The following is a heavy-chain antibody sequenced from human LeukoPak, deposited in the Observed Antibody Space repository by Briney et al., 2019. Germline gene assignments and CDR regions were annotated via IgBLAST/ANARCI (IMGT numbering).Heavy chain of an antibody. D-gene: IGHD3-10*01. V-gene: IGHV4-59*08. Sequence: SETLSLTCSVSDVSISSYYWSWIRQPPGKGLEWIGYIYYSGSTHYNPSLKSRLTISLDKAKNQFSLKLSSVTAADTAVYYCAAELCFGESNYYYYYYMDVWGKGTTVTISS. J-gene: IGHJ6*03. CDR3: AAELCFGESNYYYYYYMDV. CDR2: IYYSGST. CDR1: DVSISSYY.